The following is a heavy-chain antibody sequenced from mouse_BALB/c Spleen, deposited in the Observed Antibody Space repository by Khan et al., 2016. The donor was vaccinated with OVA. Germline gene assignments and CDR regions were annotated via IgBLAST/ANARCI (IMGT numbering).Heavy chain of an antibody. J-gene: IGHJ2*01. CDR3: ATSVTITTVVATDFDY. CDR2: ISYRGRT. V-gene: IGHV3-2*02. CDR1: GYSITSDYA. Sequence: EVQLQESGPCLVKPSQSLSLTCTVTGYSITSDYAWNWIRQFPGNKLEWLGYISYRGRTSYNPSLKIRISISRATSKNQFFLQLNSVTSEDTATYYSATSVTITTVVATDFDYWGQGTTRTVSS. D-gene: IGHD1-1*01.